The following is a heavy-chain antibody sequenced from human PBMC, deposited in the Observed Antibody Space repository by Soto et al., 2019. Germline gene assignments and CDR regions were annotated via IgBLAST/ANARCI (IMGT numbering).Heavy chain of an antibody. J-gene: IGHJ4*02. D-gene: IGHD5-12*01. CDR1: GGTFSSYT. V-gene: IGHV1-69*08. CDR2: IIPIVATA. Sequence: QVQLVQSGAEVKKPGSSVKVSCKASGGTFSSYTISWVRLAPGQGLEWMGRIIPIVATANYAQKFQGRITITADKSTNTAYMELSSLSSEDTAVYYCARHDGRVRGYSGYFFHYWGQGTLVTVSS. CDR3: ARHDGRVRGYSGYFFHY.